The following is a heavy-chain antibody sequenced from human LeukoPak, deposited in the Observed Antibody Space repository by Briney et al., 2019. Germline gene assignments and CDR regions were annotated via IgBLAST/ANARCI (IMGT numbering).Heavy chain of an antibody. J-gene: IGHJ4*02. CDR1: GGSFSGYY. CDR2: INHSGST. Sequence: KPSETLSPTFAVHGGSFSGYYWSWIRQPPGKGLEWIGEINHSGSTNYNPSLKSRVTISVDTSKNQFSLKLSSVTAADTAVYYCARRYSSGWYGYWGQGTLVTVSS. CDR3: ARRYSSGWYGY. V-gene: IGHV4-34*01. D-gene: IGHD6-19*01.